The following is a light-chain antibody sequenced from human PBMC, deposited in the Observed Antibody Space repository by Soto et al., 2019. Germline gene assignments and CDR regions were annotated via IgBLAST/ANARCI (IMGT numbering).Light chain of an antibody. V-gene: IGKV1-5*03. CDR2: LAS. J-gene: IGKJ1*01. CDR3: QQHGSYPRT. Sequence: DIQMTQSPSTLSASVGDRVTITCRASQSIGTSLAWYQQRPGKAPKLLIYLASNLEVGVPSRFSGSGSGTEFTLAISSRQPDDFATYYCQQHGSYPRTLGQGPKGEI. CDR1: QSIGTS.